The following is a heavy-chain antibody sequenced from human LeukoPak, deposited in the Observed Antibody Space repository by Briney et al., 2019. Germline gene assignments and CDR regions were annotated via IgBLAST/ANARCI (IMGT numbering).Heavy chain of an antibody. CDR1: GGSMSNYY. Sequence: SETLSLTCTVSGGSMSNYYWNWIRQPPGKGLEWIGSIYHSGTTNYNPSLKSRVTMSVDTSKNQFSLKLRSVTAADTAVYCCARRRTRPEAFDIWGQGTKVTVSS. J-gene: IGHJ3*02. V-gene: IGHV4-59*01. D-gene: IGHD3/OR15-3a*01. CDR2: IYHSGTT. CDR3: ARRRTRPEAFDI.